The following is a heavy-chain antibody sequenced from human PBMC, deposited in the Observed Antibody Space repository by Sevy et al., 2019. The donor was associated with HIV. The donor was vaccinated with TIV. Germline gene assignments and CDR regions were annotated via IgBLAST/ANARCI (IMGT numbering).Heavy chain of an antibody. Sequence: SETLSLTCIVSGGSISSDSYYWGWIRQPPGKGLEWIGSIYYTGSTYYNPSLKNRVTISSDTSKNRFSLRLSSVTAADTALYFCARPSSLYYYYAMDVWGQGTTVTVSS. CDR1: GGSISSDSYY. D-gene: IGHD3-10*01. CDR2: IYYTGST. CDR3: ARPSSLYYYYAMDV. J-gene: IGHJ6*02. V-gene: IGHV4-39*01.